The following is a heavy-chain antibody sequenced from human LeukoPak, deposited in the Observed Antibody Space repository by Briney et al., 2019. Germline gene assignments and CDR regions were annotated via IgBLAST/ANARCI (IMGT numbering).Heavy chain of an antibody. CDR3: ATKQWLAPPPDS. Sequence: PGGSLRLSCAASGFTLSKYWMLWVRQAPGKGLEGVSRINTDGTATTYADSVKGRFTVSRDNADNTMFLQMNSVRDEDTAVYYCATKQWLAPPPDSWGQGTPVTVSS. CDR1: GFTLSKYW. D-gene: IGHD6-19*01. CDR2: INTDGTAT. V-gene: IGHV3-74*01. J-gene: IGHJ4*02.